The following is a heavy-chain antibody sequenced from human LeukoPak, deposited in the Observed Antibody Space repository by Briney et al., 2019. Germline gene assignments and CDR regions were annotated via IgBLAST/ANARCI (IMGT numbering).Heavy chain of an antibody. CDR1: GFSLSNAW. V-gene: IGHV3-15*01. CDR3: TSWFYYASGSPPFDF. CDR2: IKSKTDGRTT. J-gene: IGHJ4*02. Sequence: GGSLRLSSAASGFSLSNAWINWVREAPGRGLEWVGRIKSKTDGRTTEYAATVKGRFTISRDDSKNTLYLQMDSLKTEDTAVYYCTSWFYYASGSPPFDFWGQGTLVTVSS. D-gene: IGHD3-10*01.